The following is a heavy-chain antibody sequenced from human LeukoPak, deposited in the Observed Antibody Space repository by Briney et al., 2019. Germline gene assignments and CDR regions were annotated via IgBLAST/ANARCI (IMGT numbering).Heavy chain of an antibody. CDR1: GFTFSSYA. J-gene: IGHJ4*02. V-gene: IGHV3-23*01. D-gene: IGHD3-22*01. Sequence: GGSLRLSCAASGFTFSSYAMSWVRQAPGKGLEWVSATSGSGGSTYYADSVKGRFTISRDNSKNTLYLQMNSLRAEDTAVYYCAQAPGGYHYYDSSEFDYWGQGTLVTVSS. CDR3: AQAPGGYHYYDSSEFDY. CDR2: TSGSGGST.